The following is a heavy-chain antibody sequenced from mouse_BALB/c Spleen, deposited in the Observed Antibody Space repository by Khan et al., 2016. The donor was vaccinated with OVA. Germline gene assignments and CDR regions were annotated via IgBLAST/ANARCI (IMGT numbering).Heavy chain of an antibody. CDR3: ARGGSSGPAWFTY. V-gene: IGHV3-6*02. D-gene: IGHD3-1*01. CDR2: IRYDGDS. CDR1: GYSITSGYF. J-gene: IGHJ3*01. Sequence: EVQLQESGPGLVKPSQSLSLTCSVTGYSITSGYFWNWIRQFPGNILEWMGYIRYDGDSNYNPSLKNRISITRDTSKNRFFLQLNSVTPEETATYYCARGGSSGPAWFTYWGQGTLVTVSA.